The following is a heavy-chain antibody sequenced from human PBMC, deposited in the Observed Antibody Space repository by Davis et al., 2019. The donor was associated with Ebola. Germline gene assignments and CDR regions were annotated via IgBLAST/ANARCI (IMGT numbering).Heavy chain of an antibody. CDR2: ISGSGGST. V-gene: IGHV3-23*01. D-gene: IGHD4-23*01. J-gene: IGHJ6*02. Sequence: GGSLRLSCAASGFNFDDYAMSWVRQAPGKGLEWVSAISGSGGSTYYADSVKGRFTISRDSAKNSLYLQMNSLRAEDTALYYCASGDGRGNSYDMDVWGQGTTVTVSS. CDR1: GFNFDDYA. CDR3: ASGDGRGNSYDMDV.